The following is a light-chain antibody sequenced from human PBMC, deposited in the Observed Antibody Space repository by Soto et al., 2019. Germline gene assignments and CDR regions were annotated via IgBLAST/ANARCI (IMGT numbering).Light chain of an antibody. CDR2: GDT. CDR3: QSFDSSLSGWL. V-gene: IGLV1-40*01. Sequence: QSVLTQPPSVSGVPGQRVTISCTGSSSNIGAGYDVHWYQQLPGTAPKLLISGDTNRPSGVPDRFSGSKSGTSASLAITGLRAEDEADYYCQSFDSSLSGWLFGGGTKLTVL. CDR1: SSNIGAGYD. J-gene: IGLJ3*02.